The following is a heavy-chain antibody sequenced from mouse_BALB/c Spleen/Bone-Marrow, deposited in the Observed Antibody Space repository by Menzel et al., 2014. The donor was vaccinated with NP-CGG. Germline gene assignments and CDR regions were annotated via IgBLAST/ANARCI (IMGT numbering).Heavy chain of an antibody. CDR2: ILPGRGST. D-gene: IGHD1-1*01. CDR3: ARWDTTAMDY. CDR1: GYTSSSYW. Sequence: VQLQQSGAELMKPGASVKISCKATGYTSSSYWIEWVKQRPGHGLEWIGEILPGRGSTNYNEKFKGKATFTSDTSSNTAYMQLSSLTSEVSAVYYCARWDTTAMDYWGQGTSVTVSS. V-gene: IGHV1-9*01. J-gene: IGHJ4*01.